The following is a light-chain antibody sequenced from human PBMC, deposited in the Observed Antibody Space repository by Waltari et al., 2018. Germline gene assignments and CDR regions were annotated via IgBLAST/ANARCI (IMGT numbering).Light chain of an antibody. CDR3: QQYGSSPGT. V-gene: IGKV3-20*01. Sequence: EIVLTQSPVTLSLSPGGRATLSCRASQSVDSYLAWYQQKRDQPPRLLIYAASSRATGIPDRFSGSGSGTDFTLTISRLEPEDFAVYYCQQYGSSPGTFGGGTKVEIK. CDR1: QSVDSY. J-gene: IGKJ4*01. CDR2: AAS.